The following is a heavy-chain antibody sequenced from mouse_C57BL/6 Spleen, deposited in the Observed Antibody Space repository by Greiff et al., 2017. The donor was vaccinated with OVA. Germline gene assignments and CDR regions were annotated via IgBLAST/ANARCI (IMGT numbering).Heavy chain of an antibody. CDR3: ARRNDYGSSDVQYFDV. Sequence: QVQLKQSGPGLVPPSQSLSITCTVSGFSLTSYGVHWVRQSPGKGLEWLGVIWSGGSTAYNAAFISRLSISKDNSKSQVFFKMNSLQADDTAIDYCARRNDYGSSDVQYFDVWGTGTTVTVSS. D-gene: IGHD1-1*01. V-gene: IGHV2-2*01. CDR2: IWSGGST. J-gene: IGHJ1*03. CDR1: GFSLTSYG.